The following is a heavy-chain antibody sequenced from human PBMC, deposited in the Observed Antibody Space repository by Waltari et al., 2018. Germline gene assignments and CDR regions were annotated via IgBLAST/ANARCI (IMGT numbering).Heavy chain of an antibody. V-gene: IGHV4-38-2*02. CDR1: GYSISSTYY. CDR2: IYYSGNT. Sequence: QVQLQESGPGLVKPSATLSLTCAVSGYSISSTYYWGWIRQPPGKGLEWIGSIYYSGNTYFNPSLKSRVTIAVDTSKNQFSLRLTSVTAADTAVYYCARDFRGVVNWFDPWGQGTLVTVSS. CDR3: ARDFRGVVNWFDP. D-gene: IGHD3-10*01. J-gene: IGHJ5*02.